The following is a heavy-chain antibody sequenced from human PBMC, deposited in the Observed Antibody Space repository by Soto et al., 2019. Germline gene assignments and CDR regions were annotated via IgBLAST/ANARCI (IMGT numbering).Heavy chain of an antibody. J-gene: IGHJ6*02. V-gene: IGHV3-9*01. D-gene: IGHD5-12*01. CDR2: ISSDGDTI. CDR1: GFTFHEYA. CDR3: TKGGYDLIYYFGMDV. Sequence: EVPLIESGGGWVQPGTSLRVSCAASGFTFHEYAMHWVRQAPGKGLEWVSGISSDGDTIAYADSVQGRFTVFRDNAKTSLYLQMNSLRAEDTALYYCTKGGYDLIYYFGMDVWGQGTTVTVSS.